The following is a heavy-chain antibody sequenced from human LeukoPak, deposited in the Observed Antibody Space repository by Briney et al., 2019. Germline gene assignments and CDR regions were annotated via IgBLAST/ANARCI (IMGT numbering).Heavy chain of an antibody. CDR3: ALADYYDSSGYYYHRY. J-gene: IGHJ4*02. CDR1: GGSISIGGYY. CDR2: IYYSGST. Sequence: ASETLSLTCTVSGGSISIGGYYWSWIRQHPGKGLEWIVYIYYSGSTYYNPSLKSRVTISVDTSKNQFSLKLSSVTAADTAVYYCALADYYDSSGYYYHRYWGQGTLVTVSS. D-gene: IGHD3-22*01. V-gene: IGHV4-31*03.